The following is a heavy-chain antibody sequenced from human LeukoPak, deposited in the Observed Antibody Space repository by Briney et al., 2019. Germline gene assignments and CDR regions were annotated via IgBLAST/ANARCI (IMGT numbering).Heavy chain of an antibody. J-gene: IGHJ6*03. CDR1: GLTFSSYA. D-gene: IGHD3-16*01. Sequence: GGSLRLSCAASGLTFSSYAMSWVRQAPGKGLEWVSAISGSGGSTYYADSVKGRFTISRDNSKNTLYLQMNSLRAEDTAVYYCAKAGYYDYVWGSSSYYMDVWGKGTTVTVSS. CDR2: ISGSGGST. CDR3: AKAGYYDYVWGSSSYYMDV. V-gene: IGHV3-23*01.